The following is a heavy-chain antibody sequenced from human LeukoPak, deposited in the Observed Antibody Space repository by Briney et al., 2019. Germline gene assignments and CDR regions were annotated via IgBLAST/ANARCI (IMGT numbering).Heavy chain of an antibody. Sequence: KSGESLRLSCAASGFTFIDYWMHWVRQAPGKGLEWVSYISSSGSTIYYADSVKGRFTISRDNAKNSLYMQMNSLRAEDTAVYYCAELGITMIGGVWGKGTTVTISS. V-gene: IGHV3-11*04. CDR1: GFTFIDYW. CDR3: AELGITMIGGV. J-gene: IGHJ6*04. CDR2: ISSSGSTI. D-gene: IGHD3-10*02.